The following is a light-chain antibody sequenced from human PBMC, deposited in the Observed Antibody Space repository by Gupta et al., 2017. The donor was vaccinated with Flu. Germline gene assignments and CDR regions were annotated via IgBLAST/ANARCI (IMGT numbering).Light chain of an antibody. J-gene: IGKJ5*01. Sequence: EIVMTQSPATLSVSPVERATLSCRASQSVSSNLAWYQQKPGQAPRLLIYGASTRANGIPARFSGSGSGTEFIITISSMQSEDFAVYYCQQYNNWTPITFGQGTRLEIK. CDR3: QQYNNWTPIT. CDR2: GAS. V-gene: IGKV3-15*01. CDR1: QSVSSN.